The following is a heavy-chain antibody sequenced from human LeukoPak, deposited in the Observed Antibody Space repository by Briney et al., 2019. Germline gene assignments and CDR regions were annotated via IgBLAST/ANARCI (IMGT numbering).Heavy chain of an antibody. CDR1: GFSFSSYS. CDR3: AKDLRKTPNDDY. J-gene: IGHJ4*02. CDR2: IDAAGVGS. D-gene: IGHD1-1*01. Sequence: GGSLRLSCAASGFSFSSYSMSWVRQAPGKGLEWVSGIDAAGVGSSRADSVQGRFIISRDNSRNTLYLQMNSLRAEDTAVYYCAKDLRKTPNDDYWGQGTLVTVSS. V-gene: IGHV3-23*01.